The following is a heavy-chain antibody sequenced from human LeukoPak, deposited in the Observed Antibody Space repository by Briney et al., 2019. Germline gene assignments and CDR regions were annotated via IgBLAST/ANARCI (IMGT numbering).Heavy chain of an antibody. D-gene: IGHD5-18*01. CDR1: GFTFSSDG. Sequence: GGSLRLSCAASGFTFSSDGMNWVRQAPGKGLEWVSYITTSGNTIYYADSVKGRFTISRDNAKNSLYLQMNSLTDEDTAVYYCARGRGYTYGLYYFDYWGQGTLVTVSS. J-gene: IGHJ4*02. CDR2: ITTSGNTI. V-gene: IGHV3-48*02. CDR3: ARGRGYTYGLYYFDY.